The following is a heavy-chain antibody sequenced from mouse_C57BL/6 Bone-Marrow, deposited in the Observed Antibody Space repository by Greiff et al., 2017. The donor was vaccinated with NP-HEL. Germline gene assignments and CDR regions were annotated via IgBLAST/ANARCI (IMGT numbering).Heavy chain of an antibody. CDR1: GFNITDDY. Sequence: EVQLQQSGAELVRPGASVKLSCTASGFNITDDYMHWVKQRPEQGLEWIGWIDPENGDTEYASKFQGKATITADTYSNTAYLQLSSVTSEDTAVYYCTTVDYDWGAYAMDYWGQGTSVTVSS. D-gene: IGHD2-4*01. J-gene: IGHJ4*01. CDR2: IDPENGDT. CDR3: TTVDYDWGAYAMDY. V-gene: IGHV14-4*01.